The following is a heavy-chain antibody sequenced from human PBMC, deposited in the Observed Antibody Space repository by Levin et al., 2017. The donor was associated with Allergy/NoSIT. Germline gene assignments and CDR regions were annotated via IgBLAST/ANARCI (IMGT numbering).Heavy chain of an antibody. J-gene: IGHJ4*02. V-gene: IGHV3-66*01. CDR3: ATYHTSGVR. CDR2: IYTGGST. CDR1: GFTVTGTY. Sequence: PGGSLRLSCAASGFTVTGTYMSWVRQAPGKGLEGVSLIYTGGSTYHADSVKGRFTISRDNSKNTLDLQMNSLRAEDTAVYYCATYHTSGVRWGQGTLVTVSS. D-gene: IGHD6-19*01.